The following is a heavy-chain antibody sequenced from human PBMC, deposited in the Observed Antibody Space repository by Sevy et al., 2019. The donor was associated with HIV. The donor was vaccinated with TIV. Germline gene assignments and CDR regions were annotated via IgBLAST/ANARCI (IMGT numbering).Heavy chain of an antibody. J-gene: IGHJ4*02. Sequence: GGSLRLSCAASGFAFYDYSMSWIRQAPGKWLEWVATLSFGCGKINYADSVKGRFTISRDNSKNSFYLQMDNLRVEDTALYYCVREGCTRPHDYWGQGTRVTVSS. CDR1: GFAFYDYS. V-gene: IGHV3-23*01. D-gene: IGHD2-8*01. CDR3: VREGCTRPHDY. CDR2: LSFGCGKI.